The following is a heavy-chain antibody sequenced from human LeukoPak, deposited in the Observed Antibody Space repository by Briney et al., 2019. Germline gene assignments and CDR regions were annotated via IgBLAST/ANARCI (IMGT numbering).Heavy chain of an antibody. J-gene: IGHJ4*02. CDR2: ISFDGSNK. Sequence: PGGSLRLSCAASGYSFSSYDMHRVRKAPGKGLEWVAVISFDGSNKYCADSVKGRFTISRDDSKNTLYLQMNSLRAEDTAVYYCARDARDYWGQGTLVTVSS. V-gene: IGHV3-33*01. CDR1: GYSFSSYD. CDR3: ARDARDY.